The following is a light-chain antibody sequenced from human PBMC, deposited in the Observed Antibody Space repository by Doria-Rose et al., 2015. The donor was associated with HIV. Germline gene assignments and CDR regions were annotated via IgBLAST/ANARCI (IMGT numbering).Light chain of an antibody. CDR1: SGSIASDF. CDR3: QSYDSTNHVV. J-gene: IGLJ2*01. CDR2: EDN. V-gene: IGLV6-57*01. Sequence: NFMLTQPHSVSESPGKTVTISCTRSSGSIASDFVQWSQQRPGSSPTTVIYEDNQRASGVPDRFSGSIDTSSNSASLTISGLTTDDEAVYYCQSYDSTNHVVFGGGTQLTVL.